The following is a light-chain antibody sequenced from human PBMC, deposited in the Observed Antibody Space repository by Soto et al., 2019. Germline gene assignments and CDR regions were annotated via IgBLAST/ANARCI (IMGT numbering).Light chain of an antibody. CDR3: QQYDSTPWT. CDR1: QSLSSSS. J-gene: IGKJ1*01. V-gene: IGKV3-20*01. CDR2: GAS. Sequence: EIVVTQSPGTLSLSPGERAALSCRASQSLSSSSLAWYQQKPGHGPRLLIYGASRRATGIPDRFSASESGTDFTLTISSLEPEDFAVYFCQQYDSTPWTFGQGTKVDIK.